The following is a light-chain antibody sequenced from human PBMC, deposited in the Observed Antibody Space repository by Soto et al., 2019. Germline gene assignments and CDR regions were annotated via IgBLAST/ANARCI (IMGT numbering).Light chain of an antibody. Sequence: DIQMTQSPSTLSASIGDRVTITCRASQTINNWLAWYQQKPGKAPNLLIYHAFNLETGVPSRFSGSAFGTEFTLTISSLQPDDFATYYCQHYNSYPWTFGQGTKV. CDR1: QTINNW. CDR2: HAF. V-gene: IGKV1-5*01. J-gene: IGKJ1*01. CDR3: QHYNSYPWT.